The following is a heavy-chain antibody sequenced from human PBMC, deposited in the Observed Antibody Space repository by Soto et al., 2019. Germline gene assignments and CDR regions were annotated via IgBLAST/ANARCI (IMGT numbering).Heavy chain of an antibody. V-gene: IGHV3-23*01. CDR1: GFTFGTTD. CDR3: AKNSGGFNT. Sequence: QLLQSGGGLVQPGGSLTLSCAASGFTFGTTDMSWVRQAPGEGLEWVSTIDGSGGITYYADSVKGRFTISRDNSRHTVYLQMNSLRGDDTALYYCAKNSGGFNTWGQGALVTVSS. D-gene: IGHD3-10*01. CDR2: IDGSGGIT. J-gene: IGHJ5*02.